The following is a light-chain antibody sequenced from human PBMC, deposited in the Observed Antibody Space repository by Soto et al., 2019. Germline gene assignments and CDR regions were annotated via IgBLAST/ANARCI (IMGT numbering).Light chain of an antibody. CDR3: QHYNSYSEA. V-gene: IGKV3D-20*01. CDR2: DAS. Sequence: VWKQSPRTLSWSPRERATLYCSASQSVSSSYLAWYQQKPGLAPRLLIYDASSRATGIPDRFSGSGSGTDFTLTISSLQPDDFATYYCQHYNSYSEAVGQGTKVDIK. CDR1: QSVSSSY. J-gene: IGKJ1*01.